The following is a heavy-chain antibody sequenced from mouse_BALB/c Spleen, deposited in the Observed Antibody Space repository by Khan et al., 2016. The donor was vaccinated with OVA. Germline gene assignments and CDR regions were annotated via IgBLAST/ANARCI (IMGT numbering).Heavy chain of an antibody. CDR2: ITSGGSYP. CDR1: GFAFSSYS. J-gene: IGHJ2*01. Sequence: EVELVESGGGLVKPGGSLKLSCAASGFAFSSYSMSWVRQTPEKRLDWVATITSGGSYPYYPDSVQGRLTISRDHAKNTLYLQMSSLKSEDTAMYYWTRDRNYYGSSCYFDYWGQGTTLTVSS. D-gene: IGHD1-1*01. V-gene: IGHV5-6-4*01. CDR3: TRDRNYYGSSCYFDY.